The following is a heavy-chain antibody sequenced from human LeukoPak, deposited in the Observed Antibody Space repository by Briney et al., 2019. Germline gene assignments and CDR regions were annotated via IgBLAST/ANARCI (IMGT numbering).Heavy chain of an antibody. J-gene: IGHJ4*02. D-gene: IGHD5-18*01. CDR3: ARDRDFDGYSACGL. Sequence: PGSSLRLSCTGSRFKFSNYSMYWIRQTPGKGVEWVSVISQGGTRKLYADSVEGRFTISRDNSRNTLYLHIDNVRPNYTALYFCARDRDFDGYSACGLWGQGTMVAVSS. V-gene: IGHV3-30*03. CDR1: RFKFSNYS. CDR2: ISQGGTRK.